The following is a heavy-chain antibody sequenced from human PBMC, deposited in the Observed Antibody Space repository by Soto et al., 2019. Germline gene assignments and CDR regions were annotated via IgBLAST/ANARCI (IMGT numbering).Heavy chain of an antibody. CDR3: ARAAFDI. CDR2: ISYDGSNK. J-gene: IGHJ3*02. CDR1: GFTFSSHA. V-gene: IGHV3-30-3*01. Sequence: QVQLVESGGGVVQPGRSLRLSCAASGFTFSSHAMHWVRQAPGKGLEWVAVISYDGSNKYYADSVKGRFTISRDNSKNTLYLQMNSLRAEDTAVYYCARAAFDIWGQGTMVTVSS.